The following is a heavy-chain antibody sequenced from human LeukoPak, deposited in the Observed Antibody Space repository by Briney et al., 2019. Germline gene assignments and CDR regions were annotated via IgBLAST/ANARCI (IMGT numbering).Heavy chain of an antibody. CDR3: AKVQLASYYFDY. CDR1: GFTFSSYA. J-gene: IGHJ4*02. Sequence: GGSLRLSCAASGFTFSSYAMSWVRRAPGKGLEWVSAISGSGGSTYYADSVKGRFTISRDNSKNTLYLQMNSLRAEDTAVYYCAKVQLASYYFDYWGQGTLVTVSS. CDR2: ISGSGGST. V-gene: IGHV3-23*01. D-gene: IGHD5-24*01.